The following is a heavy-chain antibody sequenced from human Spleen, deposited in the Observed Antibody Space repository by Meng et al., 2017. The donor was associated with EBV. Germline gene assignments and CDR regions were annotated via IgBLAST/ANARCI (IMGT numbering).Heavy chain of an antibody. CDR2: TYYRSKWYF. CDR1: GDSVSSNSAA. Sequence: VQLTQSGPGLVNPSQTLPLTCASSGDSVSSNSAAWNWIRQSPSRGLEWLGRTYYRSKWYFDYAVSVKSRITINPDTSTNQFSLQLKSVTPEDTAVYFCAKGLQQQLGRFSDNWFDPWGQGTLVTVSS. CDR3: AKGLQQQLGRFSDNWFDP. V-gene: IGHV6-1*01. D-gene: IGHD4-11*01. J-gene: IGHJ5*02.